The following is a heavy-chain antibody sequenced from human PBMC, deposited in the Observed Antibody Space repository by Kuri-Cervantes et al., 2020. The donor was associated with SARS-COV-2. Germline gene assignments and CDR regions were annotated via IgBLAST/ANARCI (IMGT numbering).Heavy chain of an antibody. CDR2: INPDGSYT. CDR3: VRDGDHWNFDY. J-gene: IGHJ4*02. Sequence: WGSLTLSCAASGFTFSGHWIHRVRQAPGKGLVWVSRINPDGSYTNNADSVKGRFTLSRDNAKNMLFLQMNSLRAQDTAVYYCVRDGDHWNFDYWAQGTLVTVSS. D-gene: IGHD1-1*01. V-gene: IGHV3-74*01. CDR1: GFTFSGHW.